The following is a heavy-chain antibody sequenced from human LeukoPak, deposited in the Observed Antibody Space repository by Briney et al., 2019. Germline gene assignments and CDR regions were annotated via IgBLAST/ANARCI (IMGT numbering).Heavy chain of an antibody. CDR2: IIPILGIA. CDR3: ARYSLMYGGSYYY. CDR1: GGTFSSYA. Sequence: GASVKVSCKASGGTFSSYAISWVRQAPGQGLEWMGRIIPILGIANYAQKFQGRVTITADKSTSTAYMELSSLRSEDTAVYYCARYSLMYGGSYYYWGQGTLVTVSS. D-gene: IGHD1-26*01. V-gene: IGHV1-69*04. J-gene: IGHJ4*02.